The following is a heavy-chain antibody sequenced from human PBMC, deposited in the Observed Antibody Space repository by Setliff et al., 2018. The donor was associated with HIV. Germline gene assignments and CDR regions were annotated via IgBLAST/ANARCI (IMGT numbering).Heavy chain of an antibody. CDR1: GYTSTSYD. V-gene: IGHV1-8*01. CDR2: MNPDSGNT. Sequence: ASVKVSCKASGYTSTSYDINWVRRATGQGLEWMGWMNPDSGNTGSAQNFQGRFTISRDNPKNTLYLQMNSLRAEDTALYYCATLKTVGSIIFATTGMDVWGQGTTVTVSS. CDR3: ATLKTVGSIIFATTGMDV. D-gene: IGHD3-10*01. J-gene: IGHJ6*02.